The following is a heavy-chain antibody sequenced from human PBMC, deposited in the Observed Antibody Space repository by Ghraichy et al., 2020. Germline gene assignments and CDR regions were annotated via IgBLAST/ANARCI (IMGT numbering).Heavy chain of an antibody. D-gene: IGHD3-10*01. CDR3: ATSHGSGSYYKSDY. V-gene: IGHV4-39*01. CDR1: GGSISSSSYY. J-gene: IGHJ4*02. Sequence: SETLSLTCTVSGGSISSSSYYWGWIRQPPGKGLEWIGSIYYSGSTYYNPSLKSRVTISVDTSKNQFSLKLSSVTAADTAVYYCATSHGSGSYYKSDYWGQGTLVTVSS. CDR2: IYYSGST.